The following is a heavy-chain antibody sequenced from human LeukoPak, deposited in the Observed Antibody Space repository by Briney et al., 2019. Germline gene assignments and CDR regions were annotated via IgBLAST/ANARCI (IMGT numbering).Heavy chain of an antibody. V-gene: IGHV4-61*02. CDR3: ARDTPGLIVVVPAALGAFDI. Sequence: PSQTLSLTCTVSGGSISSGSYYWSWIRQPAGKGLEWIGRIYTSGSTNYNPSLKSRVTISVDTSKNQFSLKLSSVTAADTAVYYCARDTPGLIVVVPAALGAFDIWGQGTMVTVSS. CDR1: GGSISSGSYY. J-gene: IGHJ3*02. CDR2: IYTSGST. D-gene: IGHD2-2*01.